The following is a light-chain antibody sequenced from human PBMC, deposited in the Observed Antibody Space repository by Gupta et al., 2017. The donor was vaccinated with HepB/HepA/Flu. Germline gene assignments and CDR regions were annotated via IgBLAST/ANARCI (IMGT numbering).Light chain of an antibody. Sequence: DVVMTQSPLSLPVTLGQPASISCRSSQGLVYSDGNTYLSWFQQRPGQSPRRLIYKVSDRDSGVPDRFSGSGSGNGYTLRISRVEADDVGLYYCRQAEHWPLTFGGGTKVEIK. CDR1: QGLVYSDGNTY. CDR2: KVS. V-gene: IGKV2-30*01. CDR3: RQAEHWPLT. J-gene: IGKJ4*01.